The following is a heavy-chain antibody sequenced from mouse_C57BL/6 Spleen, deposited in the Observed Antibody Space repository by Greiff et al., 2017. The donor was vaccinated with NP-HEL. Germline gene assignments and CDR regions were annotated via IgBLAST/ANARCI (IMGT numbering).Heavy chain of an antibody. V-gene: IGHV1-55*01. CDR3: ARGGDY. Sequence: QVQLQQPGAELVKPGASVKMSCKASGYTFTSYWITWVKQRPGQGLVWIGDIYPGSGSTNYNETFKSKATLTVDTSSSTAYMQLSSLTAEDSAVYDGARGGDYWGQGTTLTVSS. CDR1: GYTFTSYW. CDR2: IYPGSGST. J-gene: IGHJ2*01.